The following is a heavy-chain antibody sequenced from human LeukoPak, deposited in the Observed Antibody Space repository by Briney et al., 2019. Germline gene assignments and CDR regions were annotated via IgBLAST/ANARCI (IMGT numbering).Heavy chain of an antibody. D-gene: IGHD6-6*01. J-gene: IGHJ4*02. V-gene: IGHV1-69*04. CDR2: IIPILGIA. Sequence: SVKVSCKASGGTFSSYAISWVRQAPGQELEWMGRIIPILGIANYAQKFQGRVTITADKSTSTAYMELSSLRSEDTAVYYCARGDSSSSGDYWGQGTLVTVSS. CDR1: GGTFSSYA. CDR3: ARGDSSSSGDY.